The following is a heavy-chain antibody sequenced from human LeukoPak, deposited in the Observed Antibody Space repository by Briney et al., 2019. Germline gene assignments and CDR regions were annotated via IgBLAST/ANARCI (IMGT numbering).Heavy chain of an antibody. CDR3: ARDLDYGGSSS. Sequence: EASVKVSCKASGGTFSSYAISWVRQAPGQGLEWMGGIIPIFGTANYAQKFQGRVTITTDESTSTAYMELSSLRSEDTAVYYCARDLDYGGSSSWGQGTLVTVSS. D-gene: IGHD4-23*01. V-gene: IGHV1-69*05. J-gene: IGHJ4*02. CDR1: GGTFSSYA. CDR2: IIPIFGTA.